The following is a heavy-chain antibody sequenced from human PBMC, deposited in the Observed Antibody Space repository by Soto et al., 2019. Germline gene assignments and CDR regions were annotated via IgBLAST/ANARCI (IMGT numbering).Heavy chain of an antibody. D-gene: IGHD6-6*01. J-gene: IGHJ5*02. CDR2: FDPEDGET. Sequence: ASVKVSCKVSGYTLTELSMHWVRQAPGKGLEWMGGFDPEDGETIYAQKFQGRVTMTEDTSTDTAYMELSSLRSEDTAVYYCATHPAIAARPYWFDPWGQGTLVTVSS. CDR3: ATHPAIAARPYWFDP. V-gene: IGHV1-24*01. CDR1: GYTLTELS.